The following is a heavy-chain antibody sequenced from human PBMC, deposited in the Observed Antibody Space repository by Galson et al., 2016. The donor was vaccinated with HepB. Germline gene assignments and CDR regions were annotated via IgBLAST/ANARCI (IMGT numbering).Heavy chain of an antibody. CDR1: GDSVSSNRAA. D-gene: IGHD4-23*01. J-gene: IGHJ4*01. V-gene: IGHV6-1*01. CDR2: TYYRSKWFN. CDR3: ARTNSKTYGGGNLDY. Sequence: ISGDSVSSNRAAWNWIRQSPSRGLEWLGRTYYRSKWFNDYAPSVKGRINISPDTSKNQFSLQLNSVTPEDTAVYYCARTNSKTYGGGNLDYWGQGTLVTVSS.